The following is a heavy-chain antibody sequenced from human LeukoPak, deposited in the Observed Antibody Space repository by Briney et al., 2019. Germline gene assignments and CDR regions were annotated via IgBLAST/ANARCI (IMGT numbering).Heavy chain of an antibody. Sequence: PSETLSLTCTVSGGSISSSSHYWGWIRQPPGKGLEWIGSIYYSGTTYYNPSLKSRVTISVDTSKNQFSLKLSSVTAADTAVYYCARGGSATVVVPAAYGMDVWGQGTTVTVSS. J-gene: IGHJ6*02. D-gene: IGHD2-2*01. CDR1: GGSISSSSHY. V-gene: IGHV4-39*01. CDR3: ARGGSATVVVPAAYGMDV. CDR2: IYYSGTT.